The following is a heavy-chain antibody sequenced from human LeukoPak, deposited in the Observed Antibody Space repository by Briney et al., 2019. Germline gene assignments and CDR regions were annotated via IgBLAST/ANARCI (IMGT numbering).Heavy chain of an antibody. CDR2: VYHSGST. Sequence: SETLSLTCTVSGYSISSGYYWGWIRQPPGKGLEWIGSVYHSGSTYYNPSLKSRVTISVDTSKNQFSLKLNSVTAADTAVYFCARNGGEAAAASDYWGQGTLVTVSS. J-gene: IGHJ4*02. CDR1: GYSISSGYY. V-gene: IGHV4-38-2*02. CDR3: ARNGGEAAAASDY. D-gene: IGHD6-13*01.